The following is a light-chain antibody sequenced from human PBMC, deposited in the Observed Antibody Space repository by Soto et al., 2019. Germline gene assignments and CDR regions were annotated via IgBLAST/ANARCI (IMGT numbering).Light chain of an antibody. CDR1: SSDVAFYNH. CDR3: SSFASTHTYV. CDR2: EVN. J-gene: IGLJ1*01. Sequence: QSALTQPASVSGSPGQSITISCTGTSSDVAFYNHVSWYQQHPGKAPKLLIYEVNNRPSGVSHRFSGSKSGNTASLTISGLQAEEEADYYCSSFASTHTYVFGTGTKVTVL. V-gene: IGLV2-14*01.